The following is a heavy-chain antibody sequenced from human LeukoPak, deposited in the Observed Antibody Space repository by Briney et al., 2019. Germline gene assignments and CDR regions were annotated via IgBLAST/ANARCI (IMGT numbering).Heavy chain of an antibody. CDR1: GGSISSYY. J-gene: IGHJ5*02. D-gene: IGHD6-25*01. CDR3: ARSYSSDDWFDP. V-gene: IGHV4-59*01. CDR2: ICYSGST. Sequence: SETLSLTCTVSGGSISSYYWSWIRQPPGKGLEWIGYICYSGSTNYNPSLKSRVTISVDTSKNQFSLKLSSVTAADTAVYYCARSYSSDDWFDPWGQGTLVTVSS.